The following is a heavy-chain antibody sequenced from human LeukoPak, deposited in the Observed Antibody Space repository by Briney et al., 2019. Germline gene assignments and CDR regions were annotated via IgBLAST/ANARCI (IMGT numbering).Heavy chain of an antibody. V-gene: IGHV3-13*01. J-gene: IGHJ4*02. D-gene: IGHD2-8*01. CDR1: GFTFSNYA. CDR2: VGRGGDT. CDR3: ARVASDTNGWYHVLD. Sequence: PGGSLRLSCAASGFTFSNYAMHWVRQGTGKSLEWVSGVGRGGDTHYADSVKGRFIISRENAKNSLYLQMNSLRPGDTAVYYCARVASDTNGWYHVLDWGQGTLVTVSS.